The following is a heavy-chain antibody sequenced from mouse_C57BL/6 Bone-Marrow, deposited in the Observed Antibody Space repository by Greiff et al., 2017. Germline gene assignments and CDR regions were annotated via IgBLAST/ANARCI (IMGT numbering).Heavy chain of an antibody. Sequence: EVQRVESGPVLVKPGASVKMSCKASGYTFTDYYMNWVKQSHGQSLEWIGVINPYNGGTSYNQKFKGKATFTVDTSSSTAYMGHNSLTSEDSSVYYCARPDRYFGVWGTGTTVTGSS. CDR3: ARPDRYFGV. CDR2: INPYNGGT. J-gene: IGHJ1*03. V-gene: IGHV1-19*01. CDR1: GYTFTDYY.